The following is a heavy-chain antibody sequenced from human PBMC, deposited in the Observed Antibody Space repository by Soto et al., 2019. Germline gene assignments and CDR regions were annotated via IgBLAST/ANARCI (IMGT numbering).Heavy chain of an antibody. D-gene: IGHD2-2*01. CDR3: AKTIRSCSSTSCFDAFDI. J-gene: IGHJ3*02. V-gene: IGHV1-69*01. Sequence: QVQLVQSGAEVKKPGSSVKVSCKASGGTFSSYAISWVRQAPGQGLEWMGGIIPIFGTANYAQKFQGRVTITADESTSTAYMELRSLRSEDTAVYYCAKTIRSCSSTSCFDAFDIWGQGTMVTVSS. CDR1: GGTFSSYA. CDR2: IIPIFGTA.